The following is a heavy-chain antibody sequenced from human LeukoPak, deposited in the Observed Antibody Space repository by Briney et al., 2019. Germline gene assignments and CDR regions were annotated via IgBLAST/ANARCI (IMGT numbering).Heavy chain of an antibody. CDR2: IYSSGST. J-gene: IGHJ4*02. V-gene: IGHV4-4*07. CDR1: GGSISSYY. Sequence: SETLSLTCTVSGGSISSYYWSWIRQPAAKGLEWIGRIYSSGSTNPNPSLQSRVTMSVDTSKNQFSLKLSSVTAADTAVYYCARDPGYDSSGYYYVGFDYWGQGTLVTVSS. CDR3: ARDPGYDSSGYYYVGFDY. D-gene: IGHD3-22*01.